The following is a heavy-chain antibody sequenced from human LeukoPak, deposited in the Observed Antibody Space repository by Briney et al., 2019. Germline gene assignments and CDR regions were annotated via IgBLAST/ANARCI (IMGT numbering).Heavy chain of an antibody. CDR2: IYYSGST. V-gene: IGHV4-39*07. D-gene: IGHD5-18*01. J-gene: IGHJ4*02. CDR3: ARGGYSYGESFDY. CDR1: GGSISSSSYY. Sequence: PSETLSLTCTVSGGSISSSSYYWGWIRQPPGKGLEWIGSIYYSGSTYYNPSLKSRVTISVDTSKNQFSLKLSSVTAADTAVYYCARGGYSYGESFDYWGQGTLVTVSS.